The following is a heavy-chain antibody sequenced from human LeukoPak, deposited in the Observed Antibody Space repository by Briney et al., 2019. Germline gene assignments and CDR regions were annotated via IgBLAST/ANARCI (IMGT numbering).Heavy chain of an antibody. D-gene: IGHD6-13*01. Sequence: SKTLSLTCPVSGGSISSYYWSWIRQPPGKGLEWIGYISDSGSTNYNPSLRSRVTISVDTSKNQFSLKLSSVTAADTAIYYCARGWRQLYYWGQGTLVTVSS. J-gene: IGHJ4*02. CDR1: GGSISSYY. CDR2: ISDSGST. CDR3: ARGWRQLYY. V-gene: IGHV4-59*01.